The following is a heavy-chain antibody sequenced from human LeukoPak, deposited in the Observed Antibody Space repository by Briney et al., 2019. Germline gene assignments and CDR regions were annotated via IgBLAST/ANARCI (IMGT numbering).Heavy chain of an antibody. J-gene: IGHJ4*02. CDR3: AKGSGYDTDFDY. CDR2: ISGSGDNT. Sequence: PGGSLRLSCATSGFTFSTYVMSWVRQAPGKGLEWVSGISGSGDNTYYADSVRGRFTISRHNPKNTLYLQMNSLRAEDTAVYYCAKGSGYDTDFDYWGQGTLVTVSS. D-gene: IGHD3-9*01. CDR1: GFTFSTYV. V-gene: IGHV3-23*01.